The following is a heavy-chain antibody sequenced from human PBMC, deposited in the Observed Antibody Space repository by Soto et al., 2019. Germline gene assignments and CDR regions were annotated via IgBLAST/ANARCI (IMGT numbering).Heavy chain of an antibody. J-gene: IGHJ6*02. CDR1: GFTFSSYA. CDR2: ISGSGGST. Sequence: GGSLRLSCAASGFTFSSYAMSWVRQAPGKGLEWVSAISGSGGSTYYADSVKGRFTISRDNSKNTLYLQMNSLRAEDTAVYYCAKRELDTAMASYYYYYYGMDVWGQGTTVTVSS. CDR3: AKRELDTAMASYYYYYYGMDV. D-gene: IGHD5-18*01. V-gene: IGHV3-23*01.